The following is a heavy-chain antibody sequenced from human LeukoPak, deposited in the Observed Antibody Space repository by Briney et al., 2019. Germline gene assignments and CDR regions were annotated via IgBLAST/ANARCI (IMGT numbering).Heavy chain of an antibody. V-gene: IGHV1-2*02. D-gene: IGHD6-19*01. CDR3: ARDRTRTGYSSGWYHDY. CDR2: INPNSGGT. Sequence: ASVKVSCKASGYTFTGYYMHWVRQAPGQGLEWMGWINPNSGGTNYAQKFQGRVTMTRDTSISAAYMELSRLRSDDTAVYYCARDRTRTGYSSGWYHDYWGQGTLVTVSS. J-gene: IGHJ4*02. CDR1: GYTFTGYY.